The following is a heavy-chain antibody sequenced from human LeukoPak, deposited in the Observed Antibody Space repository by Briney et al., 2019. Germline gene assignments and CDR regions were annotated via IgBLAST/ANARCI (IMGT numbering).Heavy chain of an antibody. CDR2: IWYDGSNK. Sequence: GRSLRLSCAASGFTFSNYAMHWVRQAPGKGLEWVAAIWYDGSNKYFADSVKGRFTLSRDNSKNTLYLQMNSLRAEDTAVYYCAKGSITMIPRPDAFDIWGQGTMVTVSS. CDR3: AKGSITMIPRPDAFDI. CDR1: GFTFSNYA. V-gene: IGHV3-33*06. J-gene: IGHJ3*02. D-gene: IGHD3-22*01.